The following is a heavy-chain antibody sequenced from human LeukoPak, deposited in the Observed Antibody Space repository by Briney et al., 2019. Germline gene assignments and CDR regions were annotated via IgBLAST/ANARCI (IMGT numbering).Heavy chain of an antibody. CDR2: ISGSGGST. J-gene: IGHJ6*04. Sequence: GGSLRLSCAASGFTFSSYAMSWVRQAPGKGLEWVSAISGSGGSTYYADSVKGRFTISRDNSKNTLYLQMNSLRAEDTAVYYCAKENEGIWFGEFTTYYGMDVWGKGTTVTVSS. V-gene: IGHV3-23*01. CDR1: GFTFSSYA. D-gene: IGHD3-10*01. CDR3: AKENEGIWFGEFTTYYGMDV.